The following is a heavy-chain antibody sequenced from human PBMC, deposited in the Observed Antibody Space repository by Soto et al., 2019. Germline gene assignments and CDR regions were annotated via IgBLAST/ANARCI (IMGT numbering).Heavy chain of an antibody. Sequence: GASVKVSCKASGGTFSSYTISWVRQAPGQGLEWMGRIIPILGIANYAQKFQGRVTITADKSTSTAYMELSSLRSEDTAVYYCARVGNSSGWPYGMDVWGQGTTVTVSS. D-gene: IGHD6-19*01. CDR3: ARVGNSSGWPYGMDV. CDR1: GGTFSSYT. V-gene: IGHV1-69*02. J-gene: IGHJ6*02. CDR2: IIPILGIA.